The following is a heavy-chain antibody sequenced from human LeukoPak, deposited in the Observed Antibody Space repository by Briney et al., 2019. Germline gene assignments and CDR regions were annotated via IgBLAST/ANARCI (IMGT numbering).Heavy chain of an antibody. V-gene: IGHV3-74*01. J-gene: IGHJ4*02. Sequence: GGSLRLSCAASGFTFSSYWMHWVRQAPGKGLVWVSCINSDGSSTSYADSVKGRFTISRDNAKNTLYLQMNSLRAEDTAVYYCYYYDSSGLDYWGQGTLVTVSS. CDR1: GFTFSSYW. CDR3: YYYDSSGLDY. D-gene: IGHD3-22*01. CDR2: INSDGSST.